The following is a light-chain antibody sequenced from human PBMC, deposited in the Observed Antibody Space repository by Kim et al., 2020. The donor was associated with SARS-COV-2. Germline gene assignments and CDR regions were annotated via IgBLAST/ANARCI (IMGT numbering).Light chain of an antibody. CDR2: QDS. J-gene: IGLJ3*02. V-gene: IGLV3-1*01. CDR3: QAWDSSTNLL. CDR1: KLGDKY. Sequence: SYELTQPPSVSVSPGQTASITCSGDKLGDKYACWYQQKPGQSPVLVIYQDSKRPSGIPERFSGSNSGNTATLTISGTQAMDEADYYCQAWDSSTNLLFGG.